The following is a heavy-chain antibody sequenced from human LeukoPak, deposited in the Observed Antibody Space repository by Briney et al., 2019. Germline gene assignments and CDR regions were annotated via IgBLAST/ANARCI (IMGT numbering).Heavy chain of an antibody. CDR1: GGSISGTDHF. J-gene: IGHJ3*02. D-gene: IGHD1-26*01. CDR3: ARHVWKGGGSYPHAFDI. V-gene: IGHV4-39*01. Sequence: SETLSLTCTVSGGSISGTDHFWGWIRQSPGKGLEWIGSIDYSGSTYYNPTLKSRLTMSQDASKNQFSLKLSSVTAADTAVYYCARHVWKGGGSYPHAFDIWGQGTMVTVSS. CDR2: IDYSGST.